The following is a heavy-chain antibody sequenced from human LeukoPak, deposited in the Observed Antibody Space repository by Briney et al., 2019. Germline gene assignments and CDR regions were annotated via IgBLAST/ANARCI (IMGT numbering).Heavy chain of an antibody. J-gene: IGHJ4*02. CDR1: GGSISSGGYS. V-gene: IGHV4-30-2*01. CDR3: ARDTSYYYDSSGSFDY. CDR2: IYHSGST. D-gene: IGHD3-22*01. Sequence: SQTLSLTCAVSGGSISSGGYSWSWIRQPPGKGLEWIGYIYHSGSTYYNPSLKSRVTMSVDTSKNQFSLKLSSVTAADTAVYYCARDTSYYYDSSGSFDYWGQGTLVTVSS.